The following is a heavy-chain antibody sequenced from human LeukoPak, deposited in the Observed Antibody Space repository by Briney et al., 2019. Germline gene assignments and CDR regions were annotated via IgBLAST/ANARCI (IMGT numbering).Heavy chain of an antibody. CDR3: ARGWLFDP. Sequence: PGGSLRLSCEASGFIFSRYEMNWVRQAPGKGLEWVSYISTSGSSRFYADSVKGRFTISRDNAKNSLFLQMNSLRAEDTAIYYCARGWLFDPWGQGILVTVSS. CDR1: GFIFSRYE. D-gene: IGHD5-12*01. V-gene: IGHV3-48*03. CDR2: ISTSGSSR. J-gene: IGHJ5*02.